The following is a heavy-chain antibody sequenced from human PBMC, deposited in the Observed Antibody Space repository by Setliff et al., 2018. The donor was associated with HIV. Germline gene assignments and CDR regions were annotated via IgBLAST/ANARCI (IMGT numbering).Heavy chain of an antibody. CDR3: ARGREGHYQDSSAAYYY. J-gene: IGHJ4*02. V-gene: IGHV4-61*09. D-gene: IGHD3-22*01. CDR2: IYTSGST. Sequence: KPSETLSLTCTVSGGSISSGSYYWSWIRQPAGKGLEWIGQIYTSGSTNYNPSLKSRVTISVDTSKNQFSLKLRSVTAADTAVYYCARGREGHYQDSSAAYYYWGQGILVTVSS. CDR1: GGSISSGSYY.